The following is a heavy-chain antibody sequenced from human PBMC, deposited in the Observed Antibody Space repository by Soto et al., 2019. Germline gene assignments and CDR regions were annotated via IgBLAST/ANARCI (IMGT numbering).Heavy chain of an antibody. CDR2: IYHSGTT. V-gene: IGHV4-4*02. CDR3: AGRRDGSGSLDY. Sequence: QVQLLESGPGLVKPSGTLSLACAVSGDSISSNNWWIWVRQPPGKGLEWIGGIYHSGTTGYNPSFKSRGTISVDKSKNQFSLKLSSVTAADTAVYYCAGRRDGSGSLDYWGQGTLVTVSS. D-gene: IGHD3-10*01. CDR1: GDSISSNNW. J-gene: IGHJ4*02.